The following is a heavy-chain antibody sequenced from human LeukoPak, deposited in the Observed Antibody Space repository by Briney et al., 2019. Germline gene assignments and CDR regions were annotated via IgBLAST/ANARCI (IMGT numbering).Heavy chain of an antibody. Sequence: SETLSLTCSLYGASFSGYYWTWIRQPPGKGLEWIGEINHSGSTNYNPSLKSRVIISLDTSKNQFSLKLSSVTAADTAVYYCAGDSYYYDSSYQRNFDYWGQGTLVTVSS. V-gene: IGHV4-34*01. CDR3: AGDSYYYDSSYQRNFDY. D-gene: IGHD3-22*01. CDR2: INHSGST. J-gene: IGHJ4*02. CDR1: GASFSGYY.